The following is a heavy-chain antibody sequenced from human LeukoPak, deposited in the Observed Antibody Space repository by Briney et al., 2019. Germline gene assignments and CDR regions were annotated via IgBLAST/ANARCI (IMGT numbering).Heavy chain of an antibody. Sequence: ASVKVSCKASGYTFTSYDINWVRQATGQGLEWMGWMNPNSGNTGYAQKFQGRVSITWNNSISTAFMDLSSLRSEDTAVYYCARGPSGSWSSRVRYMDVWGKGTTVTVSS. CDR3: ARGPSGSWSSRVRYMDV. D-gene: IGHD6-13*01. J-gene: IGHJ6*03. V-gene: IGHV1-8*03. CDR1: GYTFTSYD. CDR2: MNPNSGNT.